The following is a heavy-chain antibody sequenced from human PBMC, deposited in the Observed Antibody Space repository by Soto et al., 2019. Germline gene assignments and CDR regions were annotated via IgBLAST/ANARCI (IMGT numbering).Heavy chain of an antibody. D-gene: IGHD3-9*01. CDR1: GGSISSYY. V-gene: IGHV4-59*01. CDR2: IYYSGST. CDR3: ARVNYDILTGYYTPYYYYGMDV. Sequence: QVQLQESGPGLVKPSETLSLTCTVSGGSISSYYLSWIRQPPGKGLEWIGYIYYSGSTNYNPSLKSRVPISVDTSKEQFSLTLSSVTAADTAVYYCARVNYDILTGYYTPYYYYGMDVWGQGTTVTVSS. J-gene: IGHJ6*02.